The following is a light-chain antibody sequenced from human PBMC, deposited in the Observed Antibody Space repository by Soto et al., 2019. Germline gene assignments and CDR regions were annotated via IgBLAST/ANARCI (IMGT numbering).Light chain of an antibody. Sequence: QSALTQPASVSGSPGQSITISCTGTSRDVGGYSYVSWYQQHPGKAPKLILSDVGNRPSGISNRFSASKSGDTASLTISGLQADDEAEYYCSSYTSSSSYVFGTGTKLTVL. J-gene: IGLJ1*01. V-gene: IGLV2-14*03. CDR1: SRDVGGYSY. CDR2: DVG. CDR3: SSYTSSSSYV.